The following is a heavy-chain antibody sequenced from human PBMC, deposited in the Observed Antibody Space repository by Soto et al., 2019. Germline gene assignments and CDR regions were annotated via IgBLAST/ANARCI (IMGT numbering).Heavy chain of an antibody. CDR2: IWYDGSNK. V-gene: IGHV3-33*01. CDR1: GFSFNSYG. CDR3: AREGRITIFGVVIPHTRNYYGMDV. D-gene: IGHD3-3*01. J-gene: IGHJ6*02. Sequence: QVQLVESGGGVVQPGRSLRLSCAASGFSFNSYGMHWVRQAPGKGLEWVAIIWYDGSNKYYADSVKGRFTISRDNAKNSLYLQMNSLRAEDTAVYYCAREGRITIFGVVIPHTRNYYGMDVWGQGTTVTVSS.